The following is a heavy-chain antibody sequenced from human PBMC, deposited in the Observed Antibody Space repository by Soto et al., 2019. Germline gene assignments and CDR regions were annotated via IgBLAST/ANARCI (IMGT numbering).Heavy chain of an antibody. J-gene: IGHJ3*02. D-gene: IGHD6-19*01. CDR2: IVVGSGNT. CDR3: AAGAGAFDI. Sequence: GASVKVSCKGSGFSFSMSAVQWVRQARGQRLEWMGWIVVGSGNTKYAQNFQERVTITRDMSTSTVYMDLTTPRPEDTAVYYCAAGAGAFDIWGQGTMVTVSS. CDR1: GFSFSMSA. V-gene: IGHV1-58*01.